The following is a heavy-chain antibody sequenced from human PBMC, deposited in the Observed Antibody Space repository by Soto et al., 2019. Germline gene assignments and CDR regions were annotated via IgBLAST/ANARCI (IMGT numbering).Heavy chain of an antibody. Sequence: QVQLVQSGAEVKKPGSSVKVSCKASGGTFSSYAISWVRQAPGQGLEWMGGIIPIFGTANYAQKFQGRVTITADESTSTAYMELSSLRSEDTAVYYCANQKPGKLWVGSYGMDVWGQGTTVTVSS. V-gene: IGHV1-69*01. CDR2: IIPIFGTA. D-gene: IGHD5-18*01. CDR1: GGTFSSYA. CDR3: ANQKPGKLWVGSYGMDV. J-gene: IGHJ6*02.